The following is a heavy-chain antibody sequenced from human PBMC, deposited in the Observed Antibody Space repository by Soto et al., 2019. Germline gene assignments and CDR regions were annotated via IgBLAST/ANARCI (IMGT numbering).Heavy chain of an antibody. D-gene: IGHD2-15*01. CDR3: ARSHCSGGSCYPLDY. CDR2: IYYFGST. V-gene: IGHV4-59*01. J-gene: IGHJ4*01. CDR1: DGSIITYY. Sequence: PSSTLRQTCTFSDGSIITYYWHWIRQPPGKGLEWISYIYYFGSTNYSPSLKSRVTISLDTFKSQFSLRLSSVTAADSAVYYCARSHCSGGSCYPLDYWGHGTLVTVSS.